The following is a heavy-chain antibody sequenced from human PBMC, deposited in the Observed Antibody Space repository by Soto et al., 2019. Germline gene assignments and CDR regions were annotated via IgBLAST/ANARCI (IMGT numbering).Heavy chain of an antibody. CDR2: IYHSGIT. V-gene: IGHV4-38-2*01. CDR3: ARRAIDPVAALDY. J-gene: IGHJ4*02. Sequence: PSETLSLTCAVSGYSISSGYFWGWIRQPPGKGLEWIGNIYHSGITYYNPSLKSRVTISVDTSKNQFSLKLSSVTAADTAVYHCARRAIDPVAALDYWGQGTLVTVSS. D-gene: IGHD2-15*01. CDR1: GYSISSGYF.